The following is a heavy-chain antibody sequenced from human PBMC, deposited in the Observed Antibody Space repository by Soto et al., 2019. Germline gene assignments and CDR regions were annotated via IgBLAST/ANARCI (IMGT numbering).Heavy chain of an antibody. CDR3: ARDLDASGSYSTDY. J-gene: IGHJ4*02. D-gene: IGHD3-10*01. V-gene: IGHV1-18*01. CDR1: GYTFSSIG. Sequence: ASVKVSCKASGYTFSSIGISWVRQAPGQGLEWMGWISPYKGNTHYAQGLQGRVTMTTDTSTSTAYMELRSLRSDDTAVYYCARDLDASGSYSTDYWGPGTLVTVS. CDR2: ISPYKGNT.